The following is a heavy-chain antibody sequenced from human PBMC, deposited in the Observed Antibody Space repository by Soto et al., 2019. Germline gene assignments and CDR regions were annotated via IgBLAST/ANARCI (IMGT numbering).Heavy chain of an antibody. V-gene: IGHV3-74*01. D-gene: IGHD5-12*01. J-gene: IGHJ4*02. CDR3: ARHRHASPRATITHFDY. Sequence: GGSLRLSCAASGFTFSSYWMNWVRQAPGKGLVWVSRINRDGSSTSYAESVKGRFTISRDNAKNTLYLQMNILRASDTAVYYCARHRHASPRATITHFDYWGQGTLVPVSS. CDR2: INRDGSST. CDR1: GFTFSSYW.